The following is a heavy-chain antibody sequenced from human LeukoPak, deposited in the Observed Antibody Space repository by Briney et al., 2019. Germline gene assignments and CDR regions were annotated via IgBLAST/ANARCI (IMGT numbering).Heavy chain of an antibody. CDR3: ARGERWSDY. CDR1: GFTCSSYS. CDR2: ISSSSSCI. Sequence: PGGSLRLSCAASGFTCSSYSMNWVRRAPGKGLEWVSSISSSSSCIYYADSVKGRFTISRDNAKNLLYLQMNSLRAEDTAVYYCARGERWSDYWGQGTLVTVSS. J-gene: IGHJ4*02. V-gene: IGHV3-21*01. D-gene: IGHD6-13*01.